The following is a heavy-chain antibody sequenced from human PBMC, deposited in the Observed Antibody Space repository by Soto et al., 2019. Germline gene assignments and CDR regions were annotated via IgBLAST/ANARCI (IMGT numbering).Heavy chain of an antibody. Sequence: PSETLSLTCTVSGGSISTYYWSWIRQPPGKGLEWIGYIYYSGSTNYNPSLKSRVTISVDTSKNQFSLKLSSVTAADTAVYYCARQGSGYQESSDDGWIDPWCQGALVTVSS. CDR1: GGSISTYY. D-gene: IGHD3-22*01. J-gene: IGHJ5*02. V-gene: IGHV4-59*08. CDR2: IYYSGST. CDR3: ARQGSGYQESSDDGWIDP.